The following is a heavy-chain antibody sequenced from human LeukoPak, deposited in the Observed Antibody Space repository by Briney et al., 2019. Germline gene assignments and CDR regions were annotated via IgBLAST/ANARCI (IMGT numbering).Heavy chain of an antibody. CDR3: ARQTGTYSLLDY. J-gene: IGHJ4*02. D-gene: IGHD1-14*01. Sequence: PGGSLRLSCAASGFTVSSNYMSWVRQAPGKGLEWVSVIHSGGNTYYADSVKGRFTISRDNSRNTLYLQMNSLRAEDTAVYYCARQTGTYSLLDYWGQGTLVTVSS. CDR2: IHSGGNT. V-gene: IGHV3-53*01. CDR1: GFTVSSNY.